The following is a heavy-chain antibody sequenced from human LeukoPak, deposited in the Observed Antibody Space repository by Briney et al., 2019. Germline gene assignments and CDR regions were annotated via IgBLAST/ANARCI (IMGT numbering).Heavy chain of an antibody. CDR1: GFTISSYA. Sequence: GASLRLSCAVSGFTISSYAMSWVRQAPGKGLEWVSAISGSGGSTYYADPVKGRFTISRDNSKNQLYLQMSSLRAEDTAVYYCAKEGVSTGTRRGPGDYWGQGTLVTVSS. D-gene: IGHD1-7*01. CDR3: AKEGVSTGTRRGPGDY. J-gene: IGHJ4*02. CDR2: ISGSGGST. V-gene: IGHV3-23*01.